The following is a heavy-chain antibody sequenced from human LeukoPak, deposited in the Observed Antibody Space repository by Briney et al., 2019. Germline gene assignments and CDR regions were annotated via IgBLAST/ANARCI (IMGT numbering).Heavy chain of an antibody. Sequence: SETLSLTCTVSGGSISSYYWSWIRQPPGKGLEWIGSIYYSGSTYYNPSLKSRVTISVDTSKNQFSLKLSSVTAADTAVYYCARRLYYGKTFDYWGQGTLSPSPQ. CDR2: IYYSGST. D-gene: IGHD3-22*01. CDR3: ARRLYYGKTFDY. CDR1: GGSISSYY. V-gene: IGHV4-59*05. J-gene: IGHJ4*02.